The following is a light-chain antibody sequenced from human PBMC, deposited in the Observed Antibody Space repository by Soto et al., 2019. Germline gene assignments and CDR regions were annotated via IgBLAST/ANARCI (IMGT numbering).Light chain of an antibody. CDR1: QSVSSSY. Sequence: EIVLTQSPGTLSLSPGERATLSCRASQSVSSSYLAWYQQKPGQAPRLLIYGASSRATGIPDRCSGSGSGTVFTLTISRLEPEDVAVYCCQQYGSSRFTFGPGTKVDIK. J-gene: IGKJ3*01. V-gene: IGKV3-20*01. CDR2: GAS. CDR3: QQYGSSRFT.